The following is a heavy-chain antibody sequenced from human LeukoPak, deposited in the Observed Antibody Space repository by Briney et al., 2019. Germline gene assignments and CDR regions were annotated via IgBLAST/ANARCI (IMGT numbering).Heavy chain of an antibody. CDR2: IYYSGST. V-gene: IGHV4-39*07. D-gene: IGHD6-19*01. CDR3: ARDLSSSGLISRGDY. J-gene: IGHJ4*02. Sequence: SETLSLTCAVSGGSISSGSYYWSWIRQPAGKGLEWIGRIYYSGSTYYNPSLKSRVTISVDTSKNQFSLKLSSVTAADTAVYYCARDLSSSGLISRGDYWGQGTLVTVSS. CDR1: GGSISSGSYY.